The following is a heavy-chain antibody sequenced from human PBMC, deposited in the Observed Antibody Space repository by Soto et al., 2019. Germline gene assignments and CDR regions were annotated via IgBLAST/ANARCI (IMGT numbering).Heavy chain of an antibody. D-gene: IGHD6-6*01. CDR2: INHSGST. Sequence: NPSETLSLTCAVYGGSFSGYYWIWIRQPPGKGLEWIGEINHSGSTNYNPSLKSRVTISVDTSKNQFSLKLSSVTAADTAVYYCARGGAARPRRSSSWFDPWGQGTLVTVSS. CDR1: GGSFSGYY. V-gene: IGHV4-34*01. CDR3: ARGGAARPRRSSSWFDP. J-gene: IGHJ5*02.